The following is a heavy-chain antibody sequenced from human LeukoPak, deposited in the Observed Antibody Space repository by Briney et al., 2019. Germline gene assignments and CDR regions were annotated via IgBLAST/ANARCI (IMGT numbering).Heavy chain of an antibody. CDR3: ARDRDYDSDAFDI. D-gene: IGHD3-22*01. CDR2: ISSSGSTI. CDR1: GFTFSSYG. J-gene: IGHJ3*02. Sequence: PGGSLRLSCAASGFTFSSYGMSWVRQAPGKGLEWVSYISSSGSTIYYADSVKGRFTISRDNAKNSLYLQMNSLRAEDTAVYYCARDRDYDSDAFDIWGQGTMVTVSS. V-gene: IGHV3-48*04.